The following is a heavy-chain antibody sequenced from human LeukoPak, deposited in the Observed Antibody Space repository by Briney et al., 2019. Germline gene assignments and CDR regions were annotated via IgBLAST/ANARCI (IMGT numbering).Heavy chain of an antibody. CDR2: ISAYNGNT. CDR1: GYTFTSYG. CDR3: ARDLYDYVWGSYRYSTYYYYYGMDV. V-gene: IGHV1-18*01. D-gene: IGHD3-16*02. J-gene: IGHJ6*02. Sequence: ASVTVSCKASGYTFTSYGISWVRQAPGQGLEWMGWISAYNGNTNYAQTLQGRGTMTTSTSTSTAYMEMRSLKSDDTAVYYCARDLYDYVWGSYRYSTYYYYYGMDVWGQGTTVTVSS.